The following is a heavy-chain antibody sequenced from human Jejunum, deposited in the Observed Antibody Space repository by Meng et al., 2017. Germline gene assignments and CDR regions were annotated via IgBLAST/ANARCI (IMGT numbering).Heavy chain of an antibody. CDR2: IYYSGST. V-gene: IGHV4-61*01. CDR3: ARGGFFEAAAANLTDS. J-gene: IGHJ4*02. D-gene: IGHD6-13*01. Sequence: GQLQGSGPGLVRPSETLSLTCTVSGGSVSSGNYYWSWIRQPPGKGLEWIGYIYYSGSTNYNPSLKSRVTISVDTSKNQFSLKLSSVTAADTAVYYCARGGFFEAAAANLTDSWGQGTLVTVSS. CDR1: GGSVSSGNYY.